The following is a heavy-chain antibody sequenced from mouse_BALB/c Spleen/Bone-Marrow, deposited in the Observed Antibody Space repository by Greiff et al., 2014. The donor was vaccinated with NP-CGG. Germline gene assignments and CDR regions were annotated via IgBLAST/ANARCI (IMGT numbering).Heavy chain of an antibody. V-gene: IGHV1-77*01. CDR3: ARRKNVWFAY. Sequence: VQLVESGPELVKPGASVKMSCKASGYTFTDYIISWVKQRVGQGLEWIGEIYPGTGSTYYNEKFKGKATLTADKSSNIAYMQLSSLTSEDSAVYFCARRKNVWFAYRGQGTLVTVAA. CDR2: IYPGTGST. CDR1: GYTFTDYI. J-gene: IGHJ3*01.